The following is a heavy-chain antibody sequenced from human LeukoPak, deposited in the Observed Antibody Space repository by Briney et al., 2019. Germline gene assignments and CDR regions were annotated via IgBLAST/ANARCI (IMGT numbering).Heavy chain of an antibody. CDR3: ARTRVGATPFDY. D-gene: IGHD1-26*01. J-gene: IGHJ4*02. V-gene: IGHV4-34*01. Sequence: PGGSLRLSCAASGISLSSYALAWIRQPPGKGLEWIGEINHSGSTNYNPSLKSRVTISVDTSKNQFSLKLSSVTAADTAVYYCARTRVGATPFDYWGQGTLVTVSS. CDR2: INHSGST. CDR1: GISLSSYA.